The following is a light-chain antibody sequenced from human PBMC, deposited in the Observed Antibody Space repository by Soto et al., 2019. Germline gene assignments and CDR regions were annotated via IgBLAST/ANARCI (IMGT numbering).Light chain of an antibody. J-gene: IGKJ2*01. V-gene: IGKV1-5*03. Sequence: DIQMTQSPSTLCASVGDRVTITCRASQSISGWLAWYQHKPGKAPRLLIYKASNLQSGVPSRFSGSGSGTEFTLTINNLQPDDYATYYCQEYNSHSRYTFGQGTRL. CDR1: QSISGW. CDR2: KAS. CDR3: QEYNSHSRYT.